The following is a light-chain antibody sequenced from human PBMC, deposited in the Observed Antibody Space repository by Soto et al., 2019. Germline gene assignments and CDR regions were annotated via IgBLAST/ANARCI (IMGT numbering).Light chain of an antibody. Sequence: QSTLTQPPSVSGSPVRSVTISCTGTSTDFFSYNRFSWYHQPPGRSPKLIIYEASNRPSGVPDRFSGSKSVNTASLTISGVQAADEADYYCSLYTSEXTYVFGLGTKVX. CDR1: STDFFSYNR. CDR3: SLYTSEXTYV. V-gene: IGLV2-18*01. J-gene: IGLJ1*01. CDR2: EAS.